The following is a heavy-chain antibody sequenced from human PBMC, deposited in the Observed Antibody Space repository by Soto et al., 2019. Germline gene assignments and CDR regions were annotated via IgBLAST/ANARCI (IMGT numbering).Heavy chain of an antibody. CDR3: ARGQMIVVVIRSNWFDP. Sequence: SETLSLTCAVYGGSFSGYYWSWIRQPPGKGLEWIGEINHSGSTNYNPSLKSRVTISVDTSKNQFSLKLSSVTAADTAVYYCARGQMIVVVIRSNWFDPWGQGTLVTVSS. D-gene: IGHD3-22*01. CDR2: INHSGST. CDR1: GGSFSGYY. J-gene: IGHJ5*02. V-gene: IGHV4-34*01.